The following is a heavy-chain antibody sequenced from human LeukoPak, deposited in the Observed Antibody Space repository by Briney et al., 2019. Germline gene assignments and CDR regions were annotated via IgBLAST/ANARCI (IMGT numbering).Heavy chain of an antibody. CDR3: ARGAPYYYDSSGYYYKYNWFDP. CDR1: GGTFSSYA. D-gene: IGHD3-22*01. Sequence: AASVKVSCKASGGTFSSYAISWVRQAPGQGLEWMGGIIPIFGTANYAQKFQGRVTITTDESTSTAYMELSSLRSEDTAVYYCARGAPYYYDSSGYYYKYNWFDPWGQGTLVTVSS. J-gene: IGHJ5*02. CDR2: IIPIFGTA. V-gene: IGHV1-69*05.